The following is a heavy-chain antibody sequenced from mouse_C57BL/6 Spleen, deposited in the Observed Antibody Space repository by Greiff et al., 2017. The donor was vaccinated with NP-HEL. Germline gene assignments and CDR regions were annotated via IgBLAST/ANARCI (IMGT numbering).Heavy chain of an antibody. CDR2: IRSKSNNYAT. V-gene: IGHV10-1*01. CDR3: VRHGAVSYYYGSGYFDV. CDR1: GFSFNTYA. Sequence: EVKLQESGGGLVRPKGSLKLSCAASGFSFNTYAMNWVRQAPGKGLEWVARIRSKSNNYATYYADSVKDRFTISRDDSESMLYLQMNNLKTEDTAMYYCVRHGAVSYYYGSGYFDVWGTVTTVTVSS. J-gene: IGHJ1*03. D-gene: IGHD1-1*01.